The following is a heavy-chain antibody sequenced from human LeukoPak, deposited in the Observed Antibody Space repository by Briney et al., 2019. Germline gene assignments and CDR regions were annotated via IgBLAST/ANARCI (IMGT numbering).Heavy chain of an antibody. V-gene: IGHV3-23*01. J-gene: IGHJ4*02. D-gene: IGHD4-23*01. CDR2: VRGSGGTT. CDR1: GFTFSSYA. Sequence: PGGSLSLSCAASGFTFSSYALYWVRQAPGKGLEWVSVVRGSGGTTYYADSVKGRFTISRDNSKNTLYLQMNSLRAEDTAVYYCARDARDGYGGNPFDYWGQGTLVTVSS. CDR3: ARDARDGYGGNPFDY.